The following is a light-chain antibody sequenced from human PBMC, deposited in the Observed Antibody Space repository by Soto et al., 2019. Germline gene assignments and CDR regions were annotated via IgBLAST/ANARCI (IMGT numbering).Light chain of an antibody. J-gene: IGKJ4*01. V-gene: IGKV3-11*01. CDR2: DAS. CDR3: QQRSNWPPGLT. CDR1: QSVSSY. Sequence: EIVLTQSPATLSLSPGARATLSCRASQSVSSYLAWYQQKPGQAPRLLIYDASNRATGIPARFSGSGSGTDFTLTSSSLEPEDFAVYYCQQRSNWPPGLTFGGGTKVEIK.